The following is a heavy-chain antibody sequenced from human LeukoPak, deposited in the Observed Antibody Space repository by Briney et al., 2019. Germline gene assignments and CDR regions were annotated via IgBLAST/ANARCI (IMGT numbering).Heavy chain of an antibody. D-gene: IGHD6-13*01. CDR3: AREPIAAAGTFDY. CDR1: GFTFSSYG. CDR2: IWYDGSNK. Sequence: GRSLRLSCAASGFTFSSYGMHWVRQAPGKGLEWVAVIWYDGSNKYYADSVKGRFTISRDNSKNTLYLQMNSLRAVDTAVYYCAREPIAAAGTFDYWGQGTLVTVSS. V-gene: IGHV3-33*01. J-gene: IGHJ4*02.